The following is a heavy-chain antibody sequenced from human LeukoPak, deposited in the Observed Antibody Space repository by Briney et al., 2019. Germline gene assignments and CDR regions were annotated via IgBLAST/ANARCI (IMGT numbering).Heavy chain of an antibody. D-gene: IGHD3-22*01. CDR3: ARVGEGVITMIVVAAEY. V-gene: IGHV1-18*01. Sequence: ASVKVSCKASGYTFTSYGISWVRQAPGQGLEWMGWISAYNGNTNYAQKLQGRVTMTTDTSTSTAYMELRSLRSDDTAVYYCARVGEGVITMIVVAAEYWGQGTLVTVSS. J-gene: IGHJ4*02. CDR2: ISAYNGNT. CDR1: GYTFTSYG.